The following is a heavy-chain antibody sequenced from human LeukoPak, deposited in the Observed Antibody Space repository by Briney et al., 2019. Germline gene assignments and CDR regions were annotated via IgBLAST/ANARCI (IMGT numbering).Heavy chain of an antibody. V-gene: IGHV4-39*01. Sequence: SETLSLTCTVSGGSISGSSYYWGWNRQPPGKGLEWIGSIYDSGITYYNPSLKSRVIISVDTSKNQFSLKLSSVTAADTAVYYCARPGSSGWYTGNWFDPWGQGTLVTVSS. CDR2: IYDSGIT. J-gene: IGHJ5*02. CDR1: GGSISGSSYY. D-gene: IGHD6-19*01. CDR3: ARPGSSGWYTGNWFDP.